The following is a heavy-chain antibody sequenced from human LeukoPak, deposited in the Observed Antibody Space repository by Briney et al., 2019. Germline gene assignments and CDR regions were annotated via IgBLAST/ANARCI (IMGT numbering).Heavy chain of an antibody. D-gene: IGHD1-26*01. Sequence: GGSLRLSCAASGFRFGDYWMTWARHVPGKGLEWVANIKQDGAEKHYAESVEGRFIISRDNAKDSLYLEMDSLKVEDTAVYYCARVGAWDLQRVFDYWGQGTLVTVSS. CDR3: ARVGAWDLQRVFDY. CDR1: GFRFGDYW. J-gene: IGHJ4*02. V-gene: IGHV3-7*01. CDR2: IKQDGAEK.